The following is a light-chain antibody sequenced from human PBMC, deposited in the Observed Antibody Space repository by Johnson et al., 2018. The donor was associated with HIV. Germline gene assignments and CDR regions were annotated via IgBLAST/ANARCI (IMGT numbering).Light chain of an antibody. Sequence: QAVLTQPPSVSAAPGQKVSISCSGNSSSIGSNYVSWYQQLPGAAPKLLIFDNNKRPSGIPDRFSGSKSGTSASLGITGLQTGDEADYYCGTWDSSLSAGGIFGTGTKVTVL. J-gene: IGLJ1*01. CDR1: SSSIGSNY. CDR2: DNN. CDR3: GTWDSSLSAGGI. V-gene: IGLV1-51*01.